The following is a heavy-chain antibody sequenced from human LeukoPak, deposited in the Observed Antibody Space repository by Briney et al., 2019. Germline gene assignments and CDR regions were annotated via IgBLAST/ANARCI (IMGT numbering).Heavy chain of an antibody. CDR1: GGSISSSSYY. CDR2: IYYSGST. D-gene: IGHD6-13*01. CDR3: ARHLPEQQLDD. Sequence: PSETLSLTCTVSGGSISSSSYYWGWIRQPPGKGLEWIGSIYYSGSTYYNPSLKSRVTISVDTSKNQFSLKLSSVTAADTAVYYCARHLPEQQLDDWGQGTLVTVSS. J-gene: IGHJ4*02. V-gene: IGHV4-39*01.